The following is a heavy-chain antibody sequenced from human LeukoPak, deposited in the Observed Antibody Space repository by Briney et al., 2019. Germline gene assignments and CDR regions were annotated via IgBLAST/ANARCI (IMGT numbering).Heavy chain of an antibody. CDR2: IDPSDSCT. D-gene: IGHD6-6*01. J-gene: IGHJ6*02. CDR1: GYSFTSYW. CDR3: ARDESSIAARYYYYGMDV. V-gene: IGHV5-10-1*01. Sequence: GESLKISCKGSGYSFTSYWISWVRQMPGKGLEWMGRIDPSDSCTNYSPSFQGHVTISADKSISTAYLQWSSLKASDTAMYYCARDESSIAARYYYYGMDVWGQGTTVTVSS.